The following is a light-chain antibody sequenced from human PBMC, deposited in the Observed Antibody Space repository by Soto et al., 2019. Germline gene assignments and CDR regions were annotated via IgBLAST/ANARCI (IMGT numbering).Light chain of an antibody. CDR3: QSSDSSLSLVV. Sequence: QSVLTQPPSVSGAPGQRVTISCTGSSSNIGAGYDVHWYQQLPGTAPKLLIYGNSNRPSGVPDRFSGSKSGTSASLAITGLQAEDEADYYCQSSDSSLSLVVFGGGTKLTVL. J-gene: IGLJ2*01. CDR2: GNS. V-gene: IGLV1-40*01. CDR1: SSNIGAGYD.